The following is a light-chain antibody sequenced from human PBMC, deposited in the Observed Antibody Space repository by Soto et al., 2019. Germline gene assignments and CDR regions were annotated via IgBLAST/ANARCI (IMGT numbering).Light chain of an antibody. CDR1: RDIRNS. Sequence: IQMTQSPSSVSASVGDRLTITCRERRDIRNSLAWYQQTPGKAPKLLLRGASSLHRGVPSRFSGGGAGTEFTLTISSLQPEDFATYYCQQTSAFPRTFGQGTKVDVK. J-gene: IGKJ1*01. CDR3: QQTSAFPRT. V-gene: IGKV1-12*01. CDR2: GAS.